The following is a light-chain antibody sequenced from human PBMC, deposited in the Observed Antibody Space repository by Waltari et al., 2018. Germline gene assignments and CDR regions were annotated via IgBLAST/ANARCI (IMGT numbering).Light chain of an antibody. V-gene: IGLV2-14*03. CDR1: SDDIGAYSY. CDR3: SAYTSRVTLK. Sequence: QSALTQPASVSGSPGQSITISCTGTSDDIGAYSYVTWYHQRPGKVPKLIIYDLTERPSGVSNRFSGSKSCSTASLTVSGLQAEDDGLFYCSAYTSRVTLKFGGGTRVTVL. J-gene: IGLJ2*01. CDR2: DLT.